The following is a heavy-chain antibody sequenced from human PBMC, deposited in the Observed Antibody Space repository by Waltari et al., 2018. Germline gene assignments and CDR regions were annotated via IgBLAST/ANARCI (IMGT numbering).Heavy chain of an antibody. Sequence: QVQLVQSGAEVKKPGSSVKVSCKASGGTFSSYTISWVRQAPGQGLEWMGRISPILGIANYAQKFQGRVTITADKSTSTAYMELSSLRSEDTAVYYCACVEGRDAFDIWGQGTMVTVSS. CDR3: ACVEGRDAFDI. J-gene: IGHJ3*02. CDR1: GGTFSSYT. CDR2: ISPILGIA. V-gene: IGHV1-69*02.